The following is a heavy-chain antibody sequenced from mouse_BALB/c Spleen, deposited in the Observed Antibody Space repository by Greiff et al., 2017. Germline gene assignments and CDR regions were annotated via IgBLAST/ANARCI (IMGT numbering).Heavy chain of an antibody. CDR1: GYSITSDYA. J-gene: IGHJ2*01. Sequence: VQLQQSGPGLVKPSQSLSLTCTVTGYSITSDYAWNWIRQFPGNKLEWMGYISYSGSTSYNPSLKSRISITRDTSKNQFFLQLNSVTTEDTATYYCARFGSGSDYWGQGTTLTVSS. CDR2: ISYSGST. CDR3: ARFGSGSDY. V-gene: IGHV3-2*02. D-gene: IGHD1-1*01.